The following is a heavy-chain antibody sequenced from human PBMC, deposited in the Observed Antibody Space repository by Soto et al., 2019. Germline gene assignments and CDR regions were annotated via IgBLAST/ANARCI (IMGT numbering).Heavy chain of an antibody. CDR3: AREPLNYYDSSCYFYEWLV. CDR1: GGSVSSGSYY. CDR2: IYYSGST. J-gene: IGHJ4*02. D-gene: IGHD3-22*01. V-gene: IGHV4-61*01. Sequence: SETLSLTCTVSGGSVSSGSYYWSWIRQPPGKGLEWIGYIYYSGSTNYNPSLKSRVTISVDTSKNQFSLKLSSVTAADTAVYYCAREPLNYYDSSCYFYEWLVWGEGTLVTVS.